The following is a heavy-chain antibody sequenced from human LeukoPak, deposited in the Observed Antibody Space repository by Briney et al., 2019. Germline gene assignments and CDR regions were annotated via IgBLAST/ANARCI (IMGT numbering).Heavy chain of an antibody. CDR1: GFTFSSYA. CDR3: AKGQSSSGLRNYFDY. D-gene: IGHD3-22*01. J-gene: IGHJ4*02. V-gene: IGHV3-23*01. Sequence: GGSLRLSCAASGFTFSSYAMSWVRQAPGKGLEWVSDISASGGTTYYADSVKGRFTISRDNSKNTLYLQMNSLRAEDTGVYYCAKGQSSSGLRNYFDYWGQGTLVTVSS. CDR2: ISASGGTT.